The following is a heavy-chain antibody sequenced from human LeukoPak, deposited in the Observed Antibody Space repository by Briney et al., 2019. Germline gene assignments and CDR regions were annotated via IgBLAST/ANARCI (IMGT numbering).Heavy chain of an antibody. CDR2: MNPNSGNT. D-gene: IGHD1-26*01. V-gene: IGHV1-8*01. CDR3: ARGSIVGALSYGMDV. J-gene: IGHJ6*02. CDR1: GYTFTSYD. Sequence: ASVKVSCKASGYTFTSYDINWVRQATGQGPEWMGWMNPNSGNTGYAQKFQGRVTMTRNTSISTAYMELSSLGSEDTAVYYCARGSIVGALSYGMDVWGQGTTVTVSS.